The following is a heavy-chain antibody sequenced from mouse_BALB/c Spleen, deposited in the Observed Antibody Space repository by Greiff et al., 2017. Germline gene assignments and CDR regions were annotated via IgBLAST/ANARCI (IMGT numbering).Heavy chain of an antibody. CDR3: AKSGGEVYDGYRRAMDY. D-gene: IGHD2-3*01. Sequence: EVQLVESGGGLVKPGGSLKLSCAASGFTFSDYYMYWVRQTPEKRLEWVATISDGGSYTYYPDSVKGRFTISRDNAKNNLYLQMSSLKSEDTAMYYCAKSGGEVYDGYRRAMDYWGQGTSVTVSS. J-gene: IGHJ4*01. V-gene: IGHV5-4*02. CDR2: ISDGGSYT. CDR1: GFTFSDYY.